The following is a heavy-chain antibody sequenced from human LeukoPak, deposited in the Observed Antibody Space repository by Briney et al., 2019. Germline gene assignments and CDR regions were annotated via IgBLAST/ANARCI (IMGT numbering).Heavy chain of an antibody. J-gene: IGHJ4*02. CDR2: ISGSGGST. D-gene: IGHD5-24*01. CDR1: GGSISSYY. Sequence: PSETLSLTCTVSGGSISSYYWSWVRQAPGKGLEWVSAISGSGGSTYYADSVKGRFTISRDNSKNALYLQMNSLRAEDTAVYYCANFVEMATNGFDYWGQGTLVTVSS. V-gene: IGHV3-23*01. CDR3: ANFVEMATNGFDY.